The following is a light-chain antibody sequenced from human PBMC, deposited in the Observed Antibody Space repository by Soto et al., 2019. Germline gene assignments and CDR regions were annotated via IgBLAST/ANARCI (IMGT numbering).Light chain of an antibody. CDR3: SSYTSSSLVV. CDR2: DVS. CDR1: SSDVGGYNF. V-gene: IGLV2-14*01. Sequence: QSALTQPASVSGSPGQSITISCTGTSSDVGGYNFVSWYQQHPGKAPKLMINDVSNRPSGVSNRFSGSKSGNTASLTISGLQAEDGADYYCSSYTSSSLVVFGGGTKLTVL. J-gene: IGLJ2*01.